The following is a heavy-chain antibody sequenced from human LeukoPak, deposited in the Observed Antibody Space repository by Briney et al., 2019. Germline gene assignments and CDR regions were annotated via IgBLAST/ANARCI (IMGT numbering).Heavy chain of an antibody. V-gene: IGHV1-46*01. D-gene: IGHD5-12*01. CDR2: INPSGGST. CDR1: GYTLTRYY. J-gene: IGHJ4*02. CDR3: TGGGVATSVY. Sequence: ASVRVSCRASGYTLTRYYMHWVPQAPGQGLEWVGIINPSGGSTSYAQKFQGRVTMRRDTSTSTVHMALSSVSCGDTAVYYCTGGGVATSVYWGQGTLVTVSS.